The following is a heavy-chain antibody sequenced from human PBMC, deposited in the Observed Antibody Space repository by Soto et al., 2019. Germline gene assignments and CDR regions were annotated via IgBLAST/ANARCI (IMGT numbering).Heavy chain of an antibody. Sequence: PGGSLILSCAASGFTFSSYARSWVRKATGKGLEWVSAISRSGGSTYYADPVKGGFTISRDNAKNSLYLQMNSLRAEDTAVYYCARDRDFDWLLSLSGWFDPWGQGTLVTVSS. D-gene: IGHD3-9*01. CDR3: ARDRDFDWLLSLSGWFDP. CDR2: ISRSGGST. V-gene: IGHV3-23*01. J-gene: IGHJ5*02. CDR1: GFTFSSYA.